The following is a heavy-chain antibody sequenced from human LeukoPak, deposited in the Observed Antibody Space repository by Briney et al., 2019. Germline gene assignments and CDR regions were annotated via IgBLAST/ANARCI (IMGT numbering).Heavy chain of an antibody. V-gene: IGHV4-4*07. CDR3: ARGVGFPIAAAGMDY. J-gene: IGHJ4*02. CDR2: IYPSGST. CDR1: GDSVSSYY. D-gene: IGHD6-13*01. Sequence: SSETLSLTCTVSGDSVSSYYWSWIRQPAGKGLEWIGRIYPSGSTNYNPSLKSRVTMSIDTSKNHFSLKLSSVTAADTAVYYCARGVGFPIAAAGMDYWGQGTLVTVSS.